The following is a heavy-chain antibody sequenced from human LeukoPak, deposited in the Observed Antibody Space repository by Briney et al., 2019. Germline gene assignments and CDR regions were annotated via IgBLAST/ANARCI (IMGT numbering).Heavy chain of an antibody. D-gene: IGHD7-27*01. Sequence: PGGSLRLSCAVSGFSFGDYAMHWIRQPPGKGLEWVSLITGDGGRISYADSVKGRFTISRDNSKNSLFLQMNSLRTEDTAFYYCAKDESGTGDYWGQGTLVTVSS. V-gene: IGHV3-43*02. CDR3: AKDESGTGDY. CDR1: GFSFGDYA. J-gene: IGHJ4*02. CDR2: ITGDGGRI.